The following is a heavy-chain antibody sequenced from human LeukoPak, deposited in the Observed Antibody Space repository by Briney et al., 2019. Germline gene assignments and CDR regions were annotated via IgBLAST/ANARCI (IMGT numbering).Heavy chain of an antibody. CDR3: AKDRRSNYYYGMDV. J-gene: IGHJ6*02. Sequence: PGRSLRLSCAASGFTFSSYAMHWVRQAPGKGLEWVAVISYDGSNKYYADSVKGRFTISRDNSKNTLYLQMNSLRAEDTAVYYCAKDRRSNYYYGMDVWGQGTTVTVSS. CDR2: ISYDGSNK. V-gene: IGHV3-30*04. CDR1: GFTFSSYA.